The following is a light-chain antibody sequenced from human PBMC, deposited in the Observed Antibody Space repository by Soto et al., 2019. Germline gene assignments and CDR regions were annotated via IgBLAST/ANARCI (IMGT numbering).Light chain of an antibody. CDR3: QRSYSTPFT. CDR1: QSISTY. Sequence: DIQMTQSPSSLSASVRDRVTITCRASQSISTYLNWYQQKPGKVPKLLIYAAASLQSGVPSRFSGSGSGTDFTLTISSLQPEDFATYYCQRSYSTPFTFGPGTKVDIK. J-gene: IGKJ3*01. V-gene: IGKV1-39*01. CDR2: AAA.